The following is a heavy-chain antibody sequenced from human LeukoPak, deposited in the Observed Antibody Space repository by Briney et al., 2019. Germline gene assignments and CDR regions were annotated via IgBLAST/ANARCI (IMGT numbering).Heavy chain of an antibody. Sequence: SGGSLRLSCAASGLTFRNAWMSWVRQAPGKGLEWVAVISYDGSNKYYADSVKGRFTISRDNSKNTLYLQMNSLRAEDTAVYYCAKDLPPITMVRGVITDDYWGQGTLVTVSS. CDR2: ISYDGSNK. D-gene: IGHD3-10*01. V-gene: IGHV3-30*18. CDR3: AKDLPPITMVRGVITDDY. CDR1: GLTFRNAW. J-gene: IGHJ4*02.